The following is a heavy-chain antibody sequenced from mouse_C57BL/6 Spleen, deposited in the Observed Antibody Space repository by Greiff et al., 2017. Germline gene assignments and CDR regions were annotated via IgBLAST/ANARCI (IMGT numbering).Heavy chain of an antibody. D-gene: IGHD1-1*01. CDR3: ARSRYGSSSDY. CDR1: GYTFTDYY. V-gene: IGHV1-19*01. Sequence: VQLQQSGPVLVKPGASVKMSCKASGYTFTDYYMNWVKQSHGKSLEWIGVINPYNGGTSYNQKFKGKATLTVDKSSSTAYMELNSLTSEDSAVYYCARSRYGSSSDYWGQGTTLTVSS. CDR2: INPYNGGT. J-gene: IGHJ2*01.